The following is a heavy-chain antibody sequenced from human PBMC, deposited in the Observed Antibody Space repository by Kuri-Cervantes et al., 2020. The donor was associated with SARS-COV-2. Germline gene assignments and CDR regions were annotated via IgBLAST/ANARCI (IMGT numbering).Heavy chain of an antibody. Sequence: SETLSLTCTVSGGSISNYYWSWIRQPPGKSLEYIGSVFHSGTTNYNPSLKSRVTISVDTSKNQFSLKLSSVTAADTAVYYCARGRGRITMVRGVPGDYYYYYGMDVWGQGTTVTVSS. CDR2: VFHSGTT. CDR3: ARGRGRITMVRGVPGDYYYYYGMDV. CDR1: GGSISNYY. J-gene: IGHJ6*02. D-gene: IGHD3-10*01. V-gene: IGHV4-59*12.